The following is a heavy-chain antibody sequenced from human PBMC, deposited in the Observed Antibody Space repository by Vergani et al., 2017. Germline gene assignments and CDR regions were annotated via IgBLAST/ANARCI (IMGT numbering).Heavy chain of an antibody. Sequence: QVQLVESGGGVVQPGMSLRLSCAASGFTFSSYGMHWARQAPGKGLEWVAVISYDGSDKYYADSVEGRFTVSRENPKNTLYLQMNSLRAEDTAVYYCAKSLVKDILAGYPWGVWDIWGQGTMVTVCS. CDR3: AKSLVKDILAGYPWGVWDI. D-gene: IGHD3-9*01. V-gene: IGHV3-30*18. CDR1: GFTFSSYG. CDR2: ISYDGSDK. J-gene: IGHJ3*02.